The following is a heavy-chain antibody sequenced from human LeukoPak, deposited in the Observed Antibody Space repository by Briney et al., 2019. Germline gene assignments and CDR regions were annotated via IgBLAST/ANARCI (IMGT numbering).Heavy chain of an antibody. D-gene: IGHD3-22*01. CDR3: ARRDYYDSSGYYMVGYFDY. CDR1: GGSISSSNYY. Sequence: SGTLSLTCTVSGGSISSSNYYWGWIRQPPGKGLEWIGSIYNSGSTYYNPALKSRVTISVDTSKHQFSLKLSSVTAADTAVYYCARRDYYDSSGYYMVGYFDYWGQGTLVTVSS. CDR2: IYNSGST. V-gene: IGHV4-39*01. J-gene: IGHJ4*02.